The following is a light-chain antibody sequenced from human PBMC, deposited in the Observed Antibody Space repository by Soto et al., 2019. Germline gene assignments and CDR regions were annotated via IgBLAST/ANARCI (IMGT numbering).Light chain of an antibody. CDR2: GAS. CDR3: QQYGSSPTWT. CDR1: QSVSSSY. Sequence: EIVLTQSPGTLSLSPGERATLSCRASQSVSSSYLAWYQQKPGQAPRLLIYGASGRATGIPDWFSGSGSGTDFTLTISRLEPEDFAVYYCQQYGSSPTWTFGQGTKVEIK. V-gene: IGKV3-20*01. J-gene: IGKJ1*01.